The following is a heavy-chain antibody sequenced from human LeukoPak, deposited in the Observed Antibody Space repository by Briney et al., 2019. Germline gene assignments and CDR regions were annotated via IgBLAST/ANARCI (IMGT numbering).Heavy chain of an antibody. CDR1: GFTLSSCA. CDR2: IYSGGST. Sequence: PGGSLRLSCAASGFTLSSCAMSWVRQAPGKGLEWVSVIYSGGSTYYADSVKGRFTISRDNSKNTLYLQMNSLRAEDTAVYYCARVRRPYSSSWYRVNWFDPWGQGTLVTVSS. V-gene: IGHV3-53*01. CDR3: ARVRRPYSSSWYRVNWFDP. D-gene: IGHD6-13*01. J-gene: IGHJ5*02.